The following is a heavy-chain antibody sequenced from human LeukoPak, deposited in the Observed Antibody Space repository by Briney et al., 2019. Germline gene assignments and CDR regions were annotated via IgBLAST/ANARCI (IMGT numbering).Heavy chain of an antibody. J-gene: IGHJ4*02. Sequence: WASVKVSCKASGYTFTGYYMHWVRQAPGQGLEWMGWISAYNGNTNYAQKLQGRVTMTTDTSTSTAYMELRSLRSDDTAVYYCARGGGMRGTPNTPPDYGAQEPLVTVSS. CDR3: ARGGGMRGTPNTPPDY. V-gene: IGHV1-18*04. CDR2: ISAYNGNT. CDR1: GYTFTGYY. D-gene: IGHD3-16*01.